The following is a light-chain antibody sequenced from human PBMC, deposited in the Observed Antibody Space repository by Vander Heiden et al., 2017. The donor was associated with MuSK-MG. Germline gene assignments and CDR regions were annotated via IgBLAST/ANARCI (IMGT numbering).Light chain of an antibody. V-gene: IGLV3-1*01. CDR1: KLGDKY. CDR2: QDS. J-gene: IGLJ2*01. CDR3: QAWDSSTGGV. Sequence: SYELTQPPSVSVSPGQTASITCSGDKLGDKYACWYQQKPGQYPGRVIYQDSKRPSGIPERFSGSNSGNTATLTISGTQAMDEADYYCQAWDSSTGGVFGGGTKLTVL.